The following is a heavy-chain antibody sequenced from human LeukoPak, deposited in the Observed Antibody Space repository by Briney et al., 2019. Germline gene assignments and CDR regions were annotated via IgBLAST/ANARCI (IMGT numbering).Heavy chain of an antibody. V-gene: IGHV5-51*01. CDR2: FYPADSNT. CDR1: GYSFTNYW. D-gene: IGHD4-23*01. CDR3: ARAYGANSVNFDP. Sequence: GESLKISCKASGYSFTNYWIGWVRQMPGKGLEWMGIFYPADSNTRYSPSFQGQVTFSVDKSINTAYLQWSSLKASDTAMYYCARAYGANSVNFDPWGQGTLVTVSS. J-gene: IGHJ5*02.